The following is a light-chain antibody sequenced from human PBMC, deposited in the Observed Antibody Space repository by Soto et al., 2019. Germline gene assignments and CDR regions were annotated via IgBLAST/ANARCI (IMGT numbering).Light chain of an antibody. CDR2: GAS. J-gene: IGKJ4*01. CDR3: QQYDNWPLT. V-gene: IGKV3-15*01. CDR1: QSGSSN. Sequence: EIVMTQSPATLPVSPGERATLSCRASQSGSSNLAWYQQKPGQAPRFLIYGASTRATGIPARFSGSGSGTEFTLTISSLQSEDFAVYYCQQYDNWPLTFGGGTKVEIK.